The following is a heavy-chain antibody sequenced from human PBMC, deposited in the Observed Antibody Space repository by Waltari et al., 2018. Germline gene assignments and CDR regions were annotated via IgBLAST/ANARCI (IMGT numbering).Heavy chain of an antibody. CDR2: SIPICGNT. V-gene: IGHV1-69*01. J-gene: IGHJ4*02. Sequence: QVQLVQSGAEVKKPGSSVTVSCKASGGTFSSYAISWVRQAPGQGLEWMGGSIPICGNTNYAQKVQGRVTITADESTSTAYMELSSLRYEDTAVYYCARGNTIFGEGRHWGQGTLVTVSS. D-gene: IGHD3-3*01. CDR1: GGTFSSYA. CDR3: ARGNTIFGEGRH.